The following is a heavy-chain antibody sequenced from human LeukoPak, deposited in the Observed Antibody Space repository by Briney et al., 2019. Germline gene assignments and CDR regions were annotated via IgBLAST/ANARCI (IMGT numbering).Heavy chain of an antibody. CDR2: ISGSGGST. Sequence: GGSLRLSCAASGFTFSSYAMSWVRQAPGKGLEWVSAISGSGGSTYYADSVKGRFTISRDNAKNSLYLQMNSLRAEDTAVYYCARTGIVGATYFDYWGQGTLVTVSS. D-gene: IGHD1-26*01. J-gene: IGHJ4*02. CDR3: ARTGIVGATYFDY. V-gene: IGHV3-23*01. CDR1: GFTFSSYA.